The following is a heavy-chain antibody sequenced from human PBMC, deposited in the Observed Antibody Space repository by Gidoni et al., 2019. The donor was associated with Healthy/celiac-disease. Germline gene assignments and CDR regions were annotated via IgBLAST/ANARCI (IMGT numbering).Heavy chain of an antibody. D-gene: IGHD2-15*01. CDR3: TSLSGGTDY. CDR1: GFTFSGSA. CDR2: IRSKANSYAT. V-gene: IGHV3-73*02. J-gene: IGHJ4*02. Sequence: VQLVESGGGLVQPGGSLKLSCASCGFTFSGSAMHGVRQASGKGLEWVGRIRSKANSYATAYAASVKGRFTISRDDSKNTAYLQMNSLKTEDTAVYYCTSLSGGTDYWGQGTLVTVSS.